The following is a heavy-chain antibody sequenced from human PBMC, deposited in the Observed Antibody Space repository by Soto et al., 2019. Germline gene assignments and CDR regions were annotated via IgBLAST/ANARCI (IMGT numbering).Heavy chain of an antibody. D-gene: IGHD6-13*01. Sequence: SESLSLTCTVSGGSISNYYWSWIRQPAEKRLEWIGRVSSTGSTYYNPSLKSRVTISVDTSKNQVSLNLTSVTAADTAVYYCARGVPAAGTDWFDPWGQGTLVTVSS. CDR2: VSSTGST. V-gene: IGHV4-4*07. CDR3: ARGVPAAGTDWFDP. CDR1: GGSISNYY. J-gene: IGHJ5*02.